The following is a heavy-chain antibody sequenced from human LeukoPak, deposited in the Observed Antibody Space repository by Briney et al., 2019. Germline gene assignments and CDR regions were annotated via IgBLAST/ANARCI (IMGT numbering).Heavy chain of an antibody. CDR3: ARVSPWGQWIDY. Sequence: SETLSLTCAVYGEYFSTYYYSWIRQPPGKGLEWIGYIYYSGSTNYNPSLKSRVTISVDTSKNQFSLKLSSVTAADTAVYYCARVSPWGQWIDYWGQGTLVTVSS. CDR1: GEYFSTYY. J-gene: IGHJ4*02. CDR2: IYYSGST. V-gene: IGHV4-59*01. D-gene: IGHD6-19*01.